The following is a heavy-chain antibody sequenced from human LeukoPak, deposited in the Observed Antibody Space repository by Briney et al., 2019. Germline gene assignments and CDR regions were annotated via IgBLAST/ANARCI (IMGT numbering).Heavy chain of an antibody. J-gene: IGHJ4*02. D-gene: IGHD4-17*01. CDR1: AYTFTGYY. CDR3: ARDNGDYWFDY. CDR2: INPSTGGP. Sequence: ASVKVSCKASAYTFTGYYIHWVRQAPGQGLEWMGRINPSTGGPNYAQKFQGRVTMTRDTSISTAYMELSSLRSDDTAVYYCARDNGDYWFDYWGQGTLVTVSS. V-gene: IGHV1-2*02.